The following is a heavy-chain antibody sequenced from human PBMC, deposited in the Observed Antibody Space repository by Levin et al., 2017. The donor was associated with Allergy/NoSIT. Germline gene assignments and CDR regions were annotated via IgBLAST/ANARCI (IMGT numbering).Heavy chain of an antibody. CDR1: GGSFSGYY. V-gene: IGHV4-34*01. D-gene: IGHD6-19*01. CDR2: INHSGST. CDR3: ARWASIAVSWYFDL. J-gene: IGHJ2*01. Sequence: ESLKISCAVYGGSFSGYYWSWIRQPPGKGLEWIGEINHSGSTNYNPSLKSRVTISVDTSKNQFSLKLSSVTAADTAVYYCARWASIAVSWYFDLWGRGTLVTVSS.